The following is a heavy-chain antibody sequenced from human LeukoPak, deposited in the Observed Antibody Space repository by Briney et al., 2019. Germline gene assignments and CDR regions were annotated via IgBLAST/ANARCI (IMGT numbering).Heavy chain of an antibody. Sequence: PSETLSLTCTVSGGSISSYYWSWIRQPAGKGLEWIGRIYTSGSTNYNPSLKSRVTMSVDTSKNRFSLKLSSVTAADTAVYYCARQKYSSSRGWFDPWGQGTLVTVSS. CDR1: GGSISSYY. CDR2: IYTSGST. CDR3: ARQKYSSSRGWFDP. J-gene: IGHJ5*02. V-gene: IGHV4-4*07. D-gene: IGHD6-6*01.